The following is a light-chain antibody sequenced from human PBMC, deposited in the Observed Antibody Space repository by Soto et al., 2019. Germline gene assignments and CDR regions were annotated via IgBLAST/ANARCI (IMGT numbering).Light chain of an antibody. CDR1: SSDVGGYNS. J-gene: IGLJ1*01. V-gene: IGLV2-14*01. CDR2: EVS. CDR3: SSYTSSSPYV. Sequence: QSALTQPASVSGSPGQSITISCTGTSSDVGGYNSVSWYQQHPGKAPKLMIYEVSNRPSGVSNRFSGSKSGNTASLIISGLQAEDEADYYCSSYTSSSPYVFGTGTKVTVL.